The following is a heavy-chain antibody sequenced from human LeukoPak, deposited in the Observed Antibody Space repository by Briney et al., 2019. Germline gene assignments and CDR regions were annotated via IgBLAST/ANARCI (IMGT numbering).Heavy chain of an antibody. CDR1: GGSISGHY. J-gene: IGHJ4*02. CDR2: IYYNGGT. V-gene: IGHV4-59*08. Sequence: SETLSLTCTVSGGSISGHYWTWIRQPPGKGLEWIGYIYYNGGTNYNPSLKSRVTISVDTSKNQFSLKLRSVTAADTAVYYCARYSGSYSGFDYWGQGTLVTVSS. D-gene: IGHD1-26*01. CDR3: ARYSGSYSGFDY.